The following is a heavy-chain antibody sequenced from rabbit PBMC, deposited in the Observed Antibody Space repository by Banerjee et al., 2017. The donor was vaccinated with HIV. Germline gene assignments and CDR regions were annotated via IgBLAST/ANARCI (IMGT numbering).Heavy chain of an antibody. Sequence: QEQLMESGGGLIQPGGSLKLSCKASGFDFSAYGMSWVRQAPGKGLEWIGYIDLLFGTTYYATWANGRFTISSHNAQNTLYLQLNSLTDADTTTYFCVRGASSSGYYSLWGPGTLVTVS. D-gene: IGHD1-1*01. CDR1: GFDFSAYG. V-gene: IGHV1S47*01. CDR2: IDLLFGTT. CDR3: VRGASSSGYYSL. J-gene: IGHJ6*01.